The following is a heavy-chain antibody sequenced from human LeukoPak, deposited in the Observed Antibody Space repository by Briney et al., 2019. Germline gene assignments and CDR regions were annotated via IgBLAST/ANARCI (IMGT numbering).Heavy chain of an antibody. D-gene: IGHD3-9*01. CDR1: GGSFSGYY. CDR2: INHSGST. CDR3: ARRLIRYFDWLTPPYNWFDP. Sequence: SETLSLTCAVYGGSFSGYYWSWIRQPPGKGLEWIGEINHSGSTNYNLSLKSRVTISVDTSKNQFSLKLSSVTAADTAVYYCARRLIRYFDWLTPPYNWFDPWGQGTLVTVSS. J-gene: IGHJ5*02. V-gene: IGHV4-34*01.